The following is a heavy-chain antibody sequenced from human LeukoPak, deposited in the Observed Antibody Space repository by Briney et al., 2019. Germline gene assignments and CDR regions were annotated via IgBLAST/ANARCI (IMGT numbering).Heavy chain of an antibody. CDR3: ARAKWEWELGYYFDY. CDR2: IKQDGSEK. CDR1: GFTFSSYW. J-gene: IGHJ4*02. Sequence: TGGSLRLSCAASGFTFSSYWMSWVRQAPGKGLEWVANIKQDGSEKYYVDSVKGRFTISRDNAKNSLYLQMNSLRAEDTAVYYCARAKWEWELGYYFDYWGQGTLVTVSS. D-gene: IGHD1-26*01. V-gene: IGHV3-7*01.